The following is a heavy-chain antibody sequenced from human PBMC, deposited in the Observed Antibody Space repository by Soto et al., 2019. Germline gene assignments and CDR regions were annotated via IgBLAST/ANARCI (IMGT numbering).Heavy chain of an antibody. V-gene: IGHV4-61*01. J-gene: IGHJ4*02. Sequence: QVQLQESGPGLVKPSETLSLTCTVSGGSVSSGRYYWSWSRQPPGKGLEWIGYIYYSGSTNYKSSRRSRVTISLDTSKNQFSLNLSSVTAADTAVYYCARSGAGSGWLGGQGTLVTVSS. D-gene: IGHD6-19*01. CDR1: GGSVSSGRYY. CDR3: ARSGAGSGWL. CDR2: IYYSGST.